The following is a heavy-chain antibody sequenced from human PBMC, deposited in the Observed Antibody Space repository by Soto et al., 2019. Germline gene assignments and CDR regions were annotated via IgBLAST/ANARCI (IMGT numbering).Heavy chain of an antibody. J-gene: IGHJ4*02. D-gene: IGHD3-16*01. Sequence: SETLSLTCAVYGGSFSGYYWSWIRQPPGKGLEWIGEMNHSGSSNYNPSLKSRVTISLDTSKNQFSLKLSSVTAADTAVYYCARQAGGFWGLGTLVTVSS. V-gene: IGHV4-34*01. CDR2: MNHSGSS. CDR3: ARQAGGF. CDR1: GGSFSGYY.